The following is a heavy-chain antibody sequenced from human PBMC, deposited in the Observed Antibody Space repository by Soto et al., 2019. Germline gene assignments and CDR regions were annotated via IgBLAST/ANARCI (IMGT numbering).Heavy chain of an antibody. J-gene: IGHJ2*01. V-gene: IGHV3-7*01. D-gene: IGHD3-16*02. CDR1: GFTFSSYW. Sequence: PGGSLRLSCAASGFTFSSYWMSWVRQAPGKGLEWVANIKQDGSEKYYVDSVKGRFTISRDNAKNSLYLQMNSLRAEDTAVYYCAREGGYYDYIWGSYRWYFDLWGRGTLVTVPS. CDR2: IKQDGSEK. CDR3: AREGGYYDYIWGSYRWYFDL.